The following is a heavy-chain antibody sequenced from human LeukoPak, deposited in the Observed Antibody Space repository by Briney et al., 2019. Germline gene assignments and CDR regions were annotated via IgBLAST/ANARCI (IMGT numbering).Heavy chain of an antibody. Sequence: GGSLRLSCAASGFTFDDYGMSRVRQAPGKGLEWVSGINWNGSSTGYADSVKGRFTISRDNAKNSLYLQMNSLRAEDTALYYCARDLVVGATGSNWFDPWGQGTLVTVSS. CDR1: GFTFDDYG. J-gene: IGHJ5*02. CDR2: INWNGSST. CDR3: ARDLVVGATGSNWFDP. V-gene: IGHV3-20*04. D-gene: IGHD1-26*01.